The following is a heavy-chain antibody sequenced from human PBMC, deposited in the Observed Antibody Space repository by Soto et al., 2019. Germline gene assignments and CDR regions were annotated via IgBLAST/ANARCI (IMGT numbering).Heavy chain of an antibody. V-gene: IGHV3-23*01. CDR1: GFTFSSYA. D-gene: IGHD2-15*01. CDR3: AKGRLGFCGGLTGPAN. J-gene: IGHJ4*02. Sequence: EVQLLESGGDLVQPGGSLRLSCAASGFTFSSYAMDWVRQAPGRGLEWVSGIDYSGATFYADSVKGRFTISRDDSKNTLYLQMSSLRAEDTALYYCAKGRLGFCGGLTGPANWGQGTLVTVSS. CDR2: IDYSGAT.